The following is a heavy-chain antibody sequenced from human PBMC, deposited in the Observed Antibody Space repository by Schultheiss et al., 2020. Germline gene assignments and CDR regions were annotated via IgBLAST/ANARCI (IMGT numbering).Heavy chain of an antibody. V-gene: IGHV3-7*03. Sequence: GGSLRLSCAASGFTFSSYAMHWVRQAPGKGLEWVANIKQDEIEKYYADSVKGRFTISRDNAKNSLYLQMNSLRAEDTAVYYCARVLSDSGYHSLWFDSWGEGTLGTVYS. CDR2: IKQDEIEK. D-gene: IGHD5-18*01. CDR3: ARVLSDSGYHSLWFDS. CDR1: GFTFSSYA. J-gene: IGHJ5*01.